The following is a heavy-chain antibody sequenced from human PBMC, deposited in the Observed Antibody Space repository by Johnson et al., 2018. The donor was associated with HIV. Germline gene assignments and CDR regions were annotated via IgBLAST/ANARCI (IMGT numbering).Heavy chain of an antibody. J-gene: IGHJ3*02. D-gene: IGHD6-19*01. V-gene: IGHV3-7*01. CDR2: IKQDGSEK. CDR1: GFTFSNYW. CDR3: ARDGCIAVAGPTQGCAFDI. Sequence: VQLVESGGGLVQPGGSLRLSCAASGFTFSNYWMSWVRQAPGKGLGWVANIKQDGSEKYYVDPVKGRFTISRDNAKNSLYLQMNSLRAKDTAVYYCARDGCIAVAGPTQGCAFDIWGQGTMVTVSS.